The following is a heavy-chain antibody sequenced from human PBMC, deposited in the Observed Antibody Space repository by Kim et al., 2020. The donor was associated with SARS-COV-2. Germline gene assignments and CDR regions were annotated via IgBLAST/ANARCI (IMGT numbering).Heavy chain of an antibody. D-gene: IGHD6-13*01. J-gene: IGHJ4*02. CDR2: TM. V-gene: IGHV3-49*02. CDR3: TRGAAAAGI. Sequence: TMEYAASVKGRFIISRDDSKNIAYLQMNSLRTEDTAVYYCTRGAAAAGIWGQGTLVTVSS.